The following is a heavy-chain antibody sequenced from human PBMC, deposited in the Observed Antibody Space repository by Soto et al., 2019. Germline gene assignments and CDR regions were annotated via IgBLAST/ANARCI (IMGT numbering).Heavy chain of an antibody. CDR1: GYTFTSYG. Sequence: ASVKVSCKASGYTFTSYGIHWVRQAPGQRLEWMGWINAANGDIKYSPKFQGRVTITRDTSASTAYMELSSLRSEDTAVYYCVRRHVSATGIDWFDHWGQGTLVTVSS. D-gene: IGHD6-13*01. V-gene: IGHV1-3*01. J-gene: IGHJ5*02. CDR2: INAANGDI. CDR3: VRRHVSATGIDWFDH.